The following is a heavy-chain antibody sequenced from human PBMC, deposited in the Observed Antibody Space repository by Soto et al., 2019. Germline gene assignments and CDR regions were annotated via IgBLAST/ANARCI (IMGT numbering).Heavy chain of an antibody. CDR1: GYTFTGYY. D-gene: IGHD3-10*01. CDR3: AREHYGSGKVFDY. CDR2: INPNNGGK. Sequence: QVQLVQSGAEVKKPGASVKVSCKASGYTFTGYYIHWVRQAPGQGLEWMGWINPNNGGKNYAQNFQGWVTMTRDTSISTAYMEVTRLKSDDTAVYYCAREHYGSGKVFDYWGPGTLVTVSS. V-gene: IGHV1-2*04. J-gene: IGHJ4*02.